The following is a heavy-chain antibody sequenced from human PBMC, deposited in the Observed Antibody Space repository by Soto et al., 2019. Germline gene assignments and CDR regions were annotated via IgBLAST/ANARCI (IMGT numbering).Heavy chain of an antibody. J-gene: IGHJ4*02. CDR1: GFPFSSHW. CDR2: IKQDGSEK. Sequence: GGSLRLPCAASGFPFSSHWMTWVRQAPGKGLEWVAYIKQDGSEKYYVDSVMGRFTMSRDNTQSSLSLQMNTLRVEDSAVYYCARITSPGYFDSWGQGTLVTVSS. CDR3: ARITSPGYFDS. V-gene: IGHV3-7*05. D-gene: IGHD1-20*01.